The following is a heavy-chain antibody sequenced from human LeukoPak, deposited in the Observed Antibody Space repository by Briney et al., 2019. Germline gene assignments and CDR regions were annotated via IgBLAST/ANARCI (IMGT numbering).Heavy chain of an antibody. Sequence: PGGSLRLSCAASGFSFSNYWMSWVRQAPGKGLEWVANIKVDGSETYYVDSVKGRFTISRDNSKNSLYLQMNYLRAEDTAVYYCARDLTKWNDATFDIWGQGTMVTVAS. CDR3: ARDLTKWNDATFDI. V-gene: IGHV3-7*01. CDR2: IKVDGSET. J-gene: IGHJ3*02. CDR1: GFSFSNYW. D-gene: IGHD1-1*01.